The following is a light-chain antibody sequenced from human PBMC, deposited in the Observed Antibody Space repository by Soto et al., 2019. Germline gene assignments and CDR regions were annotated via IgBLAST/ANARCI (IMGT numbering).Light chain of an antibody. CDR2: GAS. CDR1: QSVSSSY. V-gene: IGKV3-20*01. J-gene: IGKJ2*01. Sequence: EIVLTQSPGTLSLSPGERATLSCRASQSVSSSYLAWYQQKPGQAPRLLIYGASSRATGIPDRFSGSGSGTDFTLTISRLEPEDFAVYYCHQYGLLPRHPFGQGTKVDIK. CDR3: HQYGLLPRHP.